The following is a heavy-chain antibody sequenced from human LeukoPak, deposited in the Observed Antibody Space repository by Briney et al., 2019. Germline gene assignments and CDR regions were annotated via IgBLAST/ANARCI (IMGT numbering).Heavy chain of an antibody. CDR1: GYTFTSYG. D-gene: IGHD3-3*01. J-gene: IGHJ6*02. CDR2: ISAYNGNT. V-gene: IGHV1-18*01. CDR3: ARVFSYYDFWSDYESPNYGMDV. Sequence: ASVKVSCKASGYTFTSYGISWVRQAPGQGLEWMGWISAYNGNTNYAQKLQGRVTMTTDTSTSTAYMELRSLRSDDTAVYYCARVFSYYDFWSDYESPNYGMDVWGQGTTVTVSS.